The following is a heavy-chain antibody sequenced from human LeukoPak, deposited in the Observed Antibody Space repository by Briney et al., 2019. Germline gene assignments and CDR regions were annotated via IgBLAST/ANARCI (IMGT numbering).Heavy chain of an antibody. V-gene: IGHV3-23*01. CDR1: GFTFSNYA. Sequence: PGGSLRLSCAASGFTFSNYAMSWVRQAPGKGLERVSAISGSGGSTYYADSVKGRFTISRDNSKNTLYLQMNSLRAEDTAVYYCAKGAPYYYDSSGYYYSFGYWGQGTLVTVSS. D-gene: IGHD3-22*01. CDR2: ISGSGGST. CDR3: AKGAPYYYDSSGYYYSFGY. J-gene: IGHJ4*02.